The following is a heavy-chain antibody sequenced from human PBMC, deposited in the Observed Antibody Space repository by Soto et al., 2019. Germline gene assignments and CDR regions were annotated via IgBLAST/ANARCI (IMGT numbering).Heavy chain of an antibody. CDR2: ISAYNGNT. CDR3: ARDPSLATSYAFDI. D-gene: IGHD2-15*01. J-gene: IGHJ3*02. CDR1: GYTFTSYD. Sequence: QVQLVQSGAAVKKPGASVKVSCKASGYTFTSYDISWVRQAPGQGLEWMGWISAYNGNTNYAQKLQGRVTMTTDTSTSTSYMELRSLRSDDTAVYYCARDPSLATSYAFDIWGQGTMVTVSS. V-gene: IGHV1-18*01.